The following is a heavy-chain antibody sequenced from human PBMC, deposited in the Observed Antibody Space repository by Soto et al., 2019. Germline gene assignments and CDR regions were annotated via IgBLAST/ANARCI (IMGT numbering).Heavy chain of an antibody. CDR2: IDSSGSYM. CDR3: AREGPAQDFDC. J-gene: IGHJ4*02. Sequence: EVQLVESGGGLVEPGGSLRLSCAASAFIFSNYSMNWVRQAPGKGLEWVSSIDSSGSYMFYADSTKGRFTISRDNDKNSLFMQMNSLRVEDTAVYYCAREGPAQDFDCWGQGTLVAVSS. CDR1: AFIFSNYS. V-gene: IGHV3-21*06.